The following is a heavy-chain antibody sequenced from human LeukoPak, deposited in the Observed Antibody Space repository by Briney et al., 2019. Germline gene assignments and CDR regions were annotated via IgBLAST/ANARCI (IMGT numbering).Heavy chain of an antibody. Sequence: PGGSLRLSCAASGFTFSTYGMNWVRQAPGKVLEWISYISSSSSSINYADSVKGRFTSARDNAKNSLYLQMNSLRAEYTAVYYCAKSRIGFSGQADHWGQGTLVTVSS. V-gene: IGHV3-48*04. D-gene: IGHD1-26*01. J-gene: IGHJ4*02. CDR3: AKSRIGFSGQADH. CDR1: GFTFSTYG. CDR2: ISSSSSSI.